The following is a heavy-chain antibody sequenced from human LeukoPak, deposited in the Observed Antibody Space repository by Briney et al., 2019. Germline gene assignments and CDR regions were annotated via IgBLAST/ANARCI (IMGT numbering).Heavy chain of an antibody. V-gene: IGHV4-39*07. D-gene: IGHD6-13*01. CDR2: IYYSGST. Sequence: SETLSLTCTVSGGSISSSSYYWGWIRQPPGKGLEWIGSIYYSGSTYYNPSLKSRVTISIDTSKTQFSLKLSSVTAADTAVYYCARSLYIGSAGPDAFDIWGQGTVVTVSS. J-gene: IGHJ3*02. CDR1: GGSISSSSYY. CDR3: ARSLYIGSAGPDAFDI.